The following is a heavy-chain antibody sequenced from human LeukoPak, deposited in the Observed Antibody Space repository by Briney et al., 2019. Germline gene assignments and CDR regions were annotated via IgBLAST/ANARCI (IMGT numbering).Heavy chain of an antibody. CDR3: AKQASYELTDWYYFDY. CDR2: IRYDGSNK. J-gene: IGHJ4*02. V-gene: IGHV3-30*02. CDR1: GFTFSSYG. D-gene: IGHD5-18*01. Sequence: GGSLRLSCAASGFTFSSYGMHWVRQAPGKGLEWVAFIRYDGSNKYYADSVEGRFTISRDNSKNTLYLQMNSLRAEDTAVYYCAKQASYELTDWYYFDYWGQGTLVTVSS.